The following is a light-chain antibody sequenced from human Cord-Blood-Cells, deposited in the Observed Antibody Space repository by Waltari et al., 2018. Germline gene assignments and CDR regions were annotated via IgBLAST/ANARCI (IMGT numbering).Light chain of an antibody. CDR3: YSAADNNLGV. CDR1: VLAKKY. CDR2: KDS. J-gene: IGLJ3*02. V-gene: IGLV3-27*01. Sequence: SHELTQPSSVSVSPGQTARITCPGDVLAKKYARWFQQKPGHAPVLVIYKDSERPSGIPERFSGSSSGTTVTLTISGAQVEDEADYYCYSAADNNLGVFGGGTKLTVL.